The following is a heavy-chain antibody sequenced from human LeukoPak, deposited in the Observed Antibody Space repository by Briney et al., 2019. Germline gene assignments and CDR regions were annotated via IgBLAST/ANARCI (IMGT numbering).Heavy chain of an antibody. CDR1: GFTFDDYG. CDR3: ARAGGTTGTTHYYYLDV. CDR2: INWHGGST. D-gene: IGHD1-1*01. J-gene: IGHJ6*03. V-gene: IGHV3-20*04. Sequence: PGGSLRLSCAASGFTFDDYGMSWVRQAPGKGLEWVSGINWHGGSTSYADSVKGRFSISRDNAKNSLYLQMNSLRAEDTVLYYCARAGGTTGTTHYYYLDVWGKGTTVTVSS.